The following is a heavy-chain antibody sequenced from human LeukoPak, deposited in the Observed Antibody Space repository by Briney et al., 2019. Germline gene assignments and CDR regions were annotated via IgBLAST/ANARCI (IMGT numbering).Heavy chain of an antibody. V-gene: IGHV4-59*08. Sequence: PSETLSLTCAVYGGSFSGYFWSWIRQPPGKGLEWIGYIYYSGSTNYNPSLKSRVTISVDTSKNQFSLKLSSVTAADTAVYYCARLTGAYDILTGYYPDAFDIWGQGTMVTVSS. CDR1: GGSFSGYF. CDR3: ARLTGAYDILTGYYPDAFDI. D-gene: IGHD3-9*01. CDR2: IYYSGST. J-gene: IGHJ3*02.